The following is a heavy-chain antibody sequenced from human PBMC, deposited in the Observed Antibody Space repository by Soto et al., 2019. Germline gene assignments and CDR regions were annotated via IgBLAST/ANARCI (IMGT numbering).Heavy chain of an antibody. J-gene: IGHJ5*02. D-gene: IGHD3-3*01. CDR2: IYPADSDT. CDR3: ARQNIIFGVARGFDP. CDR1: GYSFATYW. Sequence: GESLKISCKGSGYSFATYWIGWVRQMPGKGLVWMGIIYPADSDTKYSPSFQGQVTISADKSISTAYLQWSSLKASDSAIYYCARQNIIFGVARGFDPWGQGTVVTVS. V-gene: IGHV5-51*01.